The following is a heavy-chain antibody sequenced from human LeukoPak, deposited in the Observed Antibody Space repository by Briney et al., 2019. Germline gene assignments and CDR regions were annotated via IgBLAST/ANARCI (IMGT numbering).Heavy chain of an antibody. Sequence: SETLSLTCAVYGGSFSGYYWSWIRQPPGKGLEWIGEINHSGSTNYNPSLKSRVTISVDTSKNQFSLKLSSVTAADTAVYYCARDGSGSYDVFDYWGQGTLVTVSS. V-gene: IGHV4-34*01. CDR3: ARDGSGSYDVFDY. J-gene: IGHJ4*02. CDR1: GGSFSGYY. D-gene: IGHD3-10*01. CDR2: INHSGST.